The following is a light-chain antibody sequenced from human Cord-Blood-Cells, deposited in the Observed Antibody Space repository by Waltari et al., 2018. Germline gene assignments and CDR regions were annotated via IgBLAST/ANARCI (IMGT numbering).Light chain of an antibody. CDR2: GAS. CDR1: QSVSNN. CDR3: QQYNNWHT. V-gene: IGKV3-15*01. J-gene: IGKJ2*01. Sequence: EIVMTQSPATLSVSPGVRATLSCTASQSVSNNLAWYQQKPGQAPRLLIYGASTRATGLPARFSGSGSGTEFTLTISSLQSEDFAVYYCQQYNNWHTFGQGTKLEIK.